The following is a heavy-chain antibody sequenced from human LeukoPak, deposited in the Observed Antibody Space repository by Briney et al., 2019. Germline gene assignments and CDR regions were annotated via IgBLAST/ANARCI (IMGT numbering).Heavy chain of an antibody. Sequence: SETLSLTCTVSGGSISTSRYYWGWIRQPPGKGLEWIASVHYSGSTNYNPSLKSRVTISVDTSKNQFSLKLSSVTAADTAVYYCARIYDSSGFDAFDIWGQGTMVTVSS. CDR3: ARIYDSSGFDAFDI. V-gene: IGHV4-39*07. CDR2: VHYSGST. J-gene: IGHJ3*02. D-gene: IGHD3-22*01. CDR1: GGSISTSRYY.